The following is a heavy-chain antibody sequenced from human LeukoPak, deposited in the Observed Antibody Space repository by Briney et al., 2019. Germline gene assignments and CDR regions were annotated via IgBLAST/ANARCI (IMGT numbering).Heavy chain of an antibody. Sequence: PGGSLRLSCAASGFTFSSYSMNWVRQAPGKGLEWVSSISSSSGYIYYADSVKGRFTISRDNAKNSLYLQMNSLRAEDTAVYYCARDRLEGYSSGYLDYWGQGTLVTVSS. CDR3: ARDRLEGYSSGYLDY. V-gene: IGHV3-21*01. D-gene: IGHD3-22*01. J-gene: IGHJ4*02. CDR2: ISSSSGYI. CDR1: GFTFSSYS.